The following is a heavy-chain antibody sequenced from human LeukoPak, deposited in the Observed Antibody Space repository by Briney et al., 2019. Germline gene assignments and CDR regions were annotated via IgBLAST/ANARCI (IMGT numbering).Heavy chain of an antibody. CDR3: ARPQSGLGWFDP. CDR1: GGSINTYY. J-gene: IGHJ5*02. V-gene: IGHV4-4*07. Sequence: PSETLSLTCTVSGGSINTYYWSWIRQPAGKGLEWIGRIYSTGITTYNPSLKCRVTMSVDTSKNQFSLKLSSVTAADTAVYYCARPQSGLGWFDPWGQGILVTVSS. CDR2: IYSTGIT.